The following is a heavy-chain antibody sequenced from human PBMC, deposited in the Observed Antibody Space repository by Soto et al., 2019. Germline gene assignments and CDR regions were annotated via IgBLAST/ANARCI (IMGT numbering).Heavy chain of an antibody. CDR1: GFTFDEYA. V-gene: IGHV3-9*01. CDR3: AKDYDSSGYYYDY. CDR2: ISWNSGRR. D-gene: IGHD3-22*01. J-gene: IGHJ4*02. Sequence: EVQLVESGGDLVQPGGSLRLSCAASGFTFDEYAMHWVRQAPGKGLEWVSGISWNSGRRGYADSVKGRFTISRDNSKNTLYLQMNSLRAEDTAVYYCAKDYDSSGYYYDYWGQGTLVTVSS.